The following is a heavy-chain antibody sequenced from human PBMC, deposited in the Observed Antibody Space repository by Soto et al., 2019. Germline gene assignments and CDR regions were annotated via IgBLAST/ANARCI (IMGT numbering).Heavy chain of an antibody. CDR2: INAGNGNT. CDR1: GYTFTSYA. Sequence: QVQLVQSGAEVKKPGASVKVSCKASGYTFTSYAMHWVRQAPGQRLEWMGWINAGNGNTKYSQKFQGRVTITRDTSASTAYMELSSLRSEDTAVYYCARDPPTGTSPSYGMDVWGQGTTVTVSS. D-gene: IGHD1-1*01. J-gene: IGHJ6*02. V-gene: IGHV1-3*01. CDR3: ARDPPTGTSPSYGMDV.